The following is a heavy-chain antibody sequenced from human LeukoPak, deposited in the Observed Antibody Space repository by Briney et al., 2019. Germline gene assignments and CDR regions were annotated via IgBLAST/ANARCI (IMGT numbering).Heavy chain of an antibody. CDR3: ARGCFDF. J-gene: IGHJ4*02. CDR1: GFTFSDYW. CDR2: IKQDGSEI. V-gene: IGHV3-7*03. Sequence: GGSLRLSCAASGFTFSDYWMQWVRQAPGKGLEWVANIKQDGSEIYYADSVKGRFTISRDNAKNSLWLQMNSLRTEDTAVYYCARGCFDFWGQGTLVTVSS.